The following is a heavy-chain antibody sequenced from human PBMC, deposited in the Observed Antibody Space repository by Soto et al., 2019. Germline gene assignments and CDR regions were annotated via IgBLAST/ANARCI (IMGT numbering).Heavy chain of an antibody. Sequence: SQTLSLTCAISGDSVSSNSAAWNWIRQSPSRGLEWLGRTYYRSKWYNDYAVSVNSRITINPDTSKNQFSLQLNSVTPEDTAVYYCARGSCSGGRCYAGERDDAFDIWGQGTMVTVSS. D-gene: IGHD2-15*01. J-gene: IGHJ3*02. CDR1: GDSVSSNSAA. CDR3: ARGSCSGGRCYAGERDDAFDI. CDR2: TYYRSKWYN. V-gene: IGHV6-1*01.